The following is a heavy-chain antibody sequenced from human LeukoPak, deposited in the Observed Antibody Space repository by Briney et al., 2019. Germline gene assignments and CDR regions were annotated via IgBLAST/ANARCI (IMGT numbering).Heavy chain of an antibody. Sequence: GGSLRLSCAASGFTFDDYGMSWVRQAPGKGLEWVSGINWNGGSTGYADSVKGRFTISRDNSKNSLYLQMNSLRTEDTALYYCAKDGLYDSSGQSYMDVWGKGTTVTVSS. CDR3: AKDGLYDSSGQSYMDV. CDR1: GFTFDDYG. D-gene: IGHD3-22*01. V-gene: IGHV3-20*04. J-gene: IGHJ6*03. CDR2: INWNGGST.